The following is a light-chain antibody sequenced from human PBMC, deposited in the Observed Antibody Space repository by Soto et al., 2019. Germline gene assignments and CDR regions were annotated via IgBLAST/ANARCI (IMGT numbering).Light chain of an antibody. Sequence: QSVLTQPPSASGTPGQRVTISCSGSSSNIGSTAVNWYQQLPGTAPKLLIYSNNQRPSGVPDRFSGSKSGTSASLAISGLQSEDEADYHCAAWDDRLNGHVFGTGTKVTVL. CDR3: AAWDDRLNGHV. CDR2: SNN. J-gene: IGLJ1*01. V-gene: IGLV1-44*01. CDR1: SSNIGSTA.